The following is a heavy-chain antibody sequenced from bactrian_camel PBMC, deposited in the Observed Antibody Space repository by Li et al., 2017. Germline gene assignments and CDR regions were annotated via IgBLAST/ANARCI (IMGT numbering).Heavy chain of an antibody. CDR3: AVEWRCTEPTAARAYNY. CDR1: EFAYRSYC. D-gene: IGHD6*01. V-gene: IGHV3S55*01. Sequence: VQLVESGGGSVQAGGSLRLSCTAPEFAYRSYCMGWFRQAPGKEREGVAAIESDGRIHYTDSVKDRFTISQDHAKYTRYLQMNSLKPEDTAMYYCAVEWRCTEPTAARAYNYWGQGTQVTVS. CDR2: IESDGRI. J-gene: IGHJ4*01.